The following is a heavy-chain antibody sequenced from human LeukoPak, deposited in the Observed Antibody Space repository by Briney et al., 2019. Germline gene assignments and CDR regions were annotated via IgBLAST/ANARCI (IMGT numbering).Heavy chain of an antibody. Sequence: GGSLRLSCAASGFTFSSYGMSWVRQAPEKGLEWVSGISGSGGSTYYADSVKGRFTISRDNFKDTLYLQMNSLRAEDTAVYYCAKRVGSWFHFDYWGQGTLVTVSS. V-gene: IGHV3-23*01. CDR3: AKRVGSWFHFDY. CDR2: ISGSGGST. J-gene: IGHJ4*02. CDR1: GFTFSSYG. D-gene: IGHD6-13*01.